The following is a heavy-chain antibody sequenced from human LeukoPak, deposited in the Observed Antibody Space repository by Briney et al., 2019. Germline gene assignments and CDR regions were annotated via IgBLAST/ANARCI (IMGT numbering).Heavy chain of an antibody. CDR3: ARSAAYCGGDCPSLYYYFDY. CDR2: IIPIFGTA. D-gene: IGHD2-21*02. V-gene: IGHV1-69*13. J-gene: IGHJ4*02. Sequence: GASVKVSCKASGGTFSSYAISWVRQAPGQGLEWMGGIIPIFGTANYAQKFQGRVTNTADESTSTAYMELSSLRSEDTAVYYCARSAAYCGGDCPSLYYYFDYWGQGTLVTVSS. CDR1: GGTFSSYA.